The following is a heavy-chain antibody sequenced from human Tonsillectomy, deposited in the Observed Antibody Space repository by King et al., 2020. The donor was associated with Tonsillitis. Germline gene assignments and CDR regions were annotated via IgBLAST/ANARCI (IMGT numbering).Heavy chain of an antibody. D-gene: IGHD3-16*01. Sequence: VQLVESGGGLVQPGRSLRLSCAASGFTFDDYAMHWVRQAPGKGLEWVSGISWNSGSIGYADSVKGRFTISRDNAKNSLYLQMNSLRAEDTALYYCAKDTALRGGSFYFDYWGQGTLVTVSS. CDR2: ISWNSGSI. V-gene: IGHV3-9*01. CDR1: GFTFDDYA. CDR3: AKDTALRGGSFYFDY. J-gene: IGHJ4*02.